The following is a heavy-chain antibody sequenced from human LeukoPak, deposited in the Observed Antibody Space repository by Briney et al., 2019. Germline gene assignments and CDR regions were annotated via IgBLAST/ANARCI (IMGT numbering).Heavy chain of an antibody. V-gene: IGHV3-30-3*01. D-gene: IGHD2-15*01. CDR1: GFTFSSYA. Sequence: GGSLRLSCAASGFTFSSYAMHWGRQAPGKGLEWVAVISYDGSNKYYADSVRGRFTISRDNSKNTLYLQMNSLRPEDTAVYYCARDQSSLAANFDYWGQGTLVTVSS. J-gene: IGHJ4*02. CDR3: ARDQSSLAANFDY. CDR2: ISYDGSNK.